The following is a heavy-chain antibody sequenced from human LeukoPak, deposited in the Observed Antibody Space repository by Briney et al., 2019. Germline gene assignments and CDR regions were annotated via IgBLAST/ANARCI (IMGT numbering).Heavy chain of an antibody. CDR2: ISSSGTYI. CDR3: ARDGPHYDSSGYPFDY. V-gene: IGHV3-21*01. D-gene: IGHD3-22*01. J-gene: IGHJ4*02. CDR1: GFTFSSYT. Sequence: GGSLRLSCAASGFTFSSYTMNWVRQAPGKGLEWVSSISSSGTYIYYADSVKGRFTISRDNAKNSLYLQMNSLRAEDTAVYYGARDGPHYDSSGYPFDYWGQGTLVTVSS.